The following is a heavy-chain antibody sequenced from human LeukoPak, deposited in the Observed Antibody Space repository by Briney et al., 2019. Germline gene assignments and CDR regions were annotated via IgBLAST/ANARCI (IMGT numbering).Heavy chain of an antibody. CDR2: IIPIFGTA. Sequence: SVKVSCKASGGTFSSYAISWARQAPGQGLEWMGRIIPIFGTANYAQKFQGRVTITTDESTSTAYMELSSLRSEDTAVYYCARARSPSSGYLLRDHNWFDPWGQGTLVTVSS. J-gene: IGHJ5*02. V-gene: IGHV1-69*05. CDR1: GGTFSSYA. D-gene: IGHD3-22*01. CDR3: ARARSPSSGYLLRDHNWFDP.